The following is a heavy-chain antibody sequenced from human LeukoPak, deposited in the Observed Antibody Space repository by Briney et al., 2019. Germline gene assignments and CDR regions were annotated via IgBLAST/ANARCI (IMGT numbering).Heavy chain of an antibody. CDR2: INPNSGGT. D-gene: IGHD1-26*01. V-gene: IGHV1-2*02. Sequence: ASVKVSCKASGYTFTGYYMHWVRQAPGQGLEWMGWINPNSGGTNYAQKFQGRVTMTRDMSISTAYMELSRLRSDDTAVYYCARDTYSGSYLHDYWGQGTLVTVSS. CDR3: ARDTYSGSYLHDY. CDR1: GYTFTGYY. J-gene: IGHJ4*02.